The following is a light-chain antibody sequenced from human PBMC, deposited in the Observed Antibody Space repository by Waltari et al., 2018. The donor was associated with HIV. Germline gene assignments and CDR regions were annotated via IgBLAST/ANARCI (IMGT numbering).Light chain of an antibody. J-gene: IGLJ1*01. CDR2: ETN. Sequence: QSVLTPPPSVSAAPGQKVTVSCSGSGSNLGNNYVSWYQQLPGTPPKLLIYETNKRPSGIPDRFSGSKSGTSATLGITGLQTGDEADYYCGTWDNSLGGYIFGSGTKVTV. CDR3: GTWDNSLGGYI. CDR1: GSNLGNNY. V-gene: IGLV1-51*02.